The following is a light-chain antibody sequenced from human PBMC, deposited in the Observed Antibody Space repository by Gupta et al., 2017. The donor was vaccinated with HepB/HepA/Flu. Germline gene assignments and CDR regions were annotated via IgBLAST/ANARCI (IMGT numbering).Light chain of an antibody. CDR2: EVS. CDR3: SSYTSSSTVV. CDR1: SSDVGVYNY. V-gene: IGLV2-14*01. Sequence: QSALTQPASVSGSPGQSNTIPCTGTSSDVGVYNYVSWYQQHPGKAPKVMIFEVSTRPSGVSDRFSGSKSGYTASLTISGLQAEDEADYYCSSYTSSSTVVFGGGTKLTVL. J-gene: IGLJ3*02.